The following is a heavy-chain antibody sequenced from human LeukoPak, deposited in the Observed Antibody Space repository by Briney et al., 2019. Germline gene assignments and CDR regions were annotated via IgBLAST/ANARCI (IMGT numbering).Heavy chain of an antibody. Sequence: SETLSLTCTVSDGSISSSSYYWGWIRQPPGKGLEWIGSIYYSGSTYYNPSLKSRVTISVDTSKNQFSLKLSSVTAADTAVYYCARGDGYNFFDYWGQGTLVTVSS. CDR1: DGSISSSSYY. D-gene: IGHD5-24*01. CDR2: IYYSGST. CDR3: ARGDGYNFFDY. V-gene: IGHV4-39*01. J-gene: IGHJ4*02.